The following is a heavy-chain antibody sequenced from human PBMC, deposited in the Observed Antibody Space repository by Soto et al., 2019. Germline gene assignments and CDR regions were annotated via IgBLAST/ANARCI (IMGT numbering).Heavy chain of an antibody. Sequence: GGSLRLSCAASGFTFSTYSIAWVRQTSGRGLEWVSTISGSGGTTYHADSVKGRFTVSRANSRNTLYLQMNSLRAEDTAIYYCAKYAGLSPGVPFNFHHCGPGVLVTVS. CDR3: AKYAGLSPGVPFNFHH. CDR1: GFTFSTYS. D-gene: IGHD3-9*01. J-gene: IGHJ1*01. V-gene: IGHV3-23*01. CDR2: ISGSGGTT.